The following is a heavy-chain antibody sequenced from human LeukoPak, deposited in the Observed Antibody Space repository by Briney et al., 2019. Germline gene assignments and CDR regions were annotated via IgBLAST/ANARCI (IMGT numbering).Heavy chain of an antibody. J-gene: IGHJ3*02. CDR1: GGSISSYY. CDR2: IYYSGST. Sequence: SETLSLTCTVSGGSISSYYWSWIRQPPGKGLEWIGYIYYSGSTNYNPSLKSRVTISVDTSKNQFSLKLSSVTAADTAVYYCARDRKLDYGGSPHAFDIWGQGTMVTVSS. CDR3: ARDRKLDYGGSPHAFDI. V-gene: IGHV4-59*01. D-gene: IGHD4-23*01.